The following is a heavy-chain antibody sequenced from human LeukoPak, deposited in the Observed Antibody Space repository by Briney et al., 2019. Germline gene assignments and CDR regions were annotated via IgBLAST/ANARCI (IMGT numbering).Heavy chain of an antibody. Sequence: SETLSLTCTVSGGSISNYYWSWIRQPPGKGLEWIGNIYYSGNTNYNPSLKSRVTISVDTSKNQFSLKPSSVTAADTAVYYCARDSRRELLHAFDIWGQGTMVTVSS. CDR1: GGSISNYY. CDR2: IYYSGNT. D-gene: IGHD1-26*01. V-gene: IGHV4-59*01. CDR3: ARDSRRELLHAFDI. J-gene: IGHJ3*02.